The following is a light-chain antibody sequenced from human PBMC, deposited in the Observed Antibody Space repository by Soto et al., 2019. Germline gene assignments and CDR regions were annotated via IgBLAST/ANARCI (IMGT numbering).Light chain of an antibody. CDR1: QSVSSSY. CDR2: GAS. Sequence: EIVLTQSPGTLSFSPGEIATLSCRASQSVSSSYLAWYQHKPGQAPRLLIYGASSRATGIPDRFCGSGSGTDFTLTISRLEPEDFAVYYCQQYSSSPWPCGQGTKVDI. J-gene: IGKJ1*01. CDR3: QQYSSSPWP. V-gene: IGKV3-20*01.